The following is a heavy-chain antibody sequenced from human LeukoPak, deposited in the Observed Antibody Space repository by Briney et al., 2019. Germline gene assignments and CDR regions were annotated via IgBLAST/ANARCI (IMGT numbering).Heavy chain of an antibody. V-gene: IGHV3-11*06. J-gene: IGHJ6*02. CDR1: GFTFSDYY. D-gene: IGHD6-13*01. Sequence: GGSLRLSCVVSGFTFSDYYMSWIRQAPGKGLEWVSYISSSSSYTNYADSVKGRFTVSRDDAENSLYLQMNSLRAEDTAVYYCARVKKAEGYAMDVWGQGTTVTVSS. CDR2: ISSSSSYT. CDR3: ARVKKAEGYAMDV.